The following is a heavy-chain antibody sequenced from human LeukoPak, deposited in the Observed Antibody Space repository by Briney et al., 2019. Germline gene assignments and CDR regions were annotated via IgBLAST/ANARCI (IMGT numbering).Heavy chain of an antibody. V-gene: IGHV3-15*01. CDR1: GFTFSNAW. CDR2: IRGKTDGGTT. D-gene: IGHD2-15*01. Sequence: GGSLRLSCAASGFTFSNAWMSWVRQAPGKGLGWVGRIRGKTDGGTTDYAAPVKGRFTISRDDSKTTLYLQMNSLITEDTAVYYCTTSGGNYNLYDYWGQGTLVTVSS. CDR3: TTSGGNYNLYDY. J-gene: IGHJ4*02.